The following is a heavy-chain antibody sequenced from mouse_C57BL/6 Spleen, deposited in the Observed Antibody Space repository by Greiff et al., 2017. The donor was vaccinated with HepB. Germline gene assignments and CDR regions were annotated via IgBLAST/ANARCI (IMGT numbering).Heavy chain of an antibody. CDR1: GFSLSTSGMG. J-gene: IGHJ4*01. Sequence: QVTLKECGPGILQSSQTLSLTCSFSGFSLSTSGMGVSWIRQPSGKGLEWLAHIYWDDDKRYNPSLKSRLTISKDTSRNQVFLKITSVDTADTATYYCARSTVVDAMDYWGQGTSVTVSS. CDR2: IYWDDDK. D-gene: IGHD1-1*01. V-gene: IGHV8-12*01. CDR3: ARSTVVDAMDY.